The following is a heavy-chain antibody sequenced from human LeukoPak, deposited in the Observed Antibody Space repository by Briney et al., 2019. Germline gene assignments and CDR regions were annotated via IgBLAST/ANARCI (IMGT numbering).Heavy chain of an antibody. D-gene: IGHD2-15*01. V-gene: IGHV4-30-4*01. J-gene: IGHJ5*02. CDR3: ARRRQGYCGSRGCFGAFDP. Sequence: SETLSLTCTVSGASVSSDYYWSWIRQSPGKGLEWIGYINHIGRTYYTPSLMSRVTMAVDTSKNQFSLKVTSVTAADTAVYYCARRRQGYCGSRGCFGAFDPWGQGILVTVSS. CDR1: GASVSSDYY. CDR2: INHIGRT.